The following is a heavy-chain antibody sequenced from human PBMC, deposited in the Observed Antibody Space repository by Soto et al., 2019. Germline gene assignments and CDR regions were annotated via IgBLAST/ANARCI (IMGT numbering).Heavy chain of an antibody. V-gene: IGHV3-30-3*01. CDR2: ISYDGSNK. Sequence: QVQLVESGGGVVQPGRSLRLSCAASGFTFSSYAMHWVRQAPGKGLEWVAVISYDGSNKYYADFVKGRFTISRDNSKNTLYLQMNSLRAEDTAVYYCARGQVVSSSEVYWDQGTLVTVSS. J-gene: IGHJ4*02. CDR1: GFTFSSYA. CDR3: ARGQVVSSSEVY. D-gene: IGHD6-6*01.